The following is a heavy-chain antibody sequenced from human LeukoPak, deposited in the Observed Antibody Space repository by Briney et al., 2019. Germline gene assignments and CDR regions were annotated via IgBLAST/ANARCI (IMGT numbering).Heavy chain of an antibody. Sequence: SVKVSCKASGGTFSSYAISWVRQAPGQGLEWMGGIIPIFGTANYAQKFQGRVTITADESTSTAYMELSSLRSEDTAVYYCASNGYGSGSLDYWGQGTLVTASS. CDR3: ASNGYGSGSLDY. CDR1: GGTFSSYA. D-gene: IGHD3-10*01. V-gene: IGHV1-69*13. J-gene: IGHJ4*02. CDR2: IIPIFGTA.